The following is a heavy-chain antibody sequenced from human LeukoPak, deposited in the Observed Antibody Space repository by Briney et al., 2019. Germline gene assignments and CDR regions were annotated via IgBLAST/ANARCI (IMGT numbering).Heavy chain of an antibody. Sequence: APVKVSCKVSGYTLTELSMHWVRQAPGKGLEWMGGFDPEDGETIYAQKFQGRVTMTEDTSTDTAYMELSSLRSEDTAVYYCATGEVAVAGTAPDYWGQGTLVTVSS. CDR3: ATGEVAVAGTAPDY. D-gene: IGHD6-19*01. V-gene: IGHV1-24*01. CDR1: GYTLTELS. J-gene: IGHJ4*02. CDR2: FDPEDGET.